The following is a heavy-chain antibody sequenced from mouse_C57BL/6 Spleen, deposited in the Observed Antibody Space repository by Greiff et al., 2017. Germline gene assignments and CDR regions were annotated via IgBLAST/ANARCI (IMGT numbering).Heavy chain of an antibody. V-gene: IGHV1-55*01. Sequence: VQLQQPGAELVKPGASVKMSCKASGYTFTSYWITWVKQRPGPGLEWIGDICPGSGSTNYNEKFKSKATLPVDTSSSTAYMQLSSLTSEDSAVYYCARFEPGDYSNNGYFDYWGQGTALTVSS. D-gene: IGHD2-5*01. CDR2: ICPGSGST. J-gene: IGHJ2*01. CDR3: ARFEPGDYSNNGYFDY. CDR1: GYTFTSYW.